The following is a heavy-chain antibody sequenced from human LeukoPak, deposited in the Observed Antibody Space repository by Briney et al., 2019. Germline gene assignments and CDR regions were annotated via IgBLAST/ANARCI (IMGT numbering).Heavy chain of an antibody. D-gene: IGHD5-18*01. Sequence: GGSLRLSCAASGFTFSSYAMSWVRQAPGKGLEWVSAISGSGGSTYYADSVKGRFTISRDNSKNTLYLEMNNLRAEDTAVYYCARGGRYSYDPVDYWGQGTLVTVSS. V-gene: IGHV3-23*01. CDR1: GFTFSSYA. CDR3: ARGGRYSYDPVDY. CDR2: ISGSGGST. J-gene: IGHJ4*02.